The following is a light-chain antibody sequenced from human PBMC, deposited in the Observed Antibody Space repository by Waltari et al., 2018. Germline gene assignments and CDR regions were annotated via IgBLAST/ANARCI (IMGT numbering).Light chain of an antibody. CDR3: AAWDDSLIGYV. CDR1: SSNIGSNT. V-gene: IGLV1-44*01. Sequence: QSVLPQPPSASGTPGPRLTISCSGRSSNIGSNTVNWYQQFPGTAPQLLSYSNNQGPSGVPDRFSGSRSGTSASLAISGLQAEDEADYYCAAWDDSLIGYVFGTGTKVTVL. J-gene: IGLJ1*01. CDR2: SNN.